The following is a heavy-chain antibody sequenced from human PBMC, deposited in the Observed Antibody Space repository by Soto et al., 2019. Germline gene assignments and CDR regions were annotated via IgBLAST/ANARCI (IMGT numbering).Heavy chain of an antibody. CDR1: GFTFSSYS. V-gene: IGHV3-48*02. J-gene: IGHJ4*02. CDR2: ISSSSSTI. Sequence: GGSLRLSCAASGFTFSSYSMNWVRQAPGKGLEWVSYISSSSSTIYYADSVKGRFTISRDNAKNSLYLQMNSLRDEDTAVYYCARDAHMDYWGQGTLVTVSS. CDR3: ARDAHMDY.